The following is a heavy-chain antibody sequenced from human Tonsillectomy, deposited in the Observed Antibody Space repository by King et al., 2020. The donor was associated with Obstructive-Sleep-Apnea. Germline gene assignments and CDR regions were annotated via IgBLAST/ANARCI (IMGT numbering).Heavy chain of an antibody. V-gene: IGHV3-13*01. CDR3: ARDNYDILTGYRYGMDV. D-gene: IGHD3-9*01. Sequence: VQLVESGGGLVQPGGSLRLSCAASGFTFSSYDMHWVRQATGKGLEWVSAIGTAGDTYYPGSEKGRFTISRENAKNSLYLQMNSLRAGDTAVYYCARDNYDILTGYRYGMDVWGQGTTVTVSS. J-gene: IGHJ6*02. CDR1: GFTFSSYD. CDR2: IGTAGDT.